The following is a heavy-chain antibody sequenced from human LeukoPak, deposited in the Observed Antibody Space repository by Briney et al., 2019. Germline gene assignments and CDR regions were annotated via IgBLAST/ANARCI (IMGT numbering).Heavy chain of an antibody. CDR3: AKDRTTGLGPYYFDY. CDR1: GFTFSSYW. J-gene: IGHJ4*02. CDR2: IKQDGSEK. D-gene: IGHD3-16*01. Sequence: PGGSLRLSCAASGFTFSSYWMSWVRQAPGKGLEWVASIKQDGSEKYYVDSVKGRFTISRDNAKNSLYLQMNSLRAEDTAVYYCAKDRTTGLGPYYFDYWGQGSLVTVSS. V-gene: IGHV3-7*01.